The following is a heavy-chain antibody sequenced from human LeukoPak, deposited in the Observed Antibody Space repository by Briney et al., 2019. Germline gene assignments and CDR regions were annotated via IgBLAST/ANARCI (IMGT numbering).Heavy chain of an antibody. D-gene: IGHD1-26*01. CDR2: ISGGSSTI. V-gene: IGHV3-48*02. Sequence: GGSLRLSCAASGFTFSIYSMNWLRQAPGKGLEWVSYISGGSSTIYYADSVKGRFTISRDNAKNSLYLQMNSLRDEDTAVYYCARAKYNGNSDWFDPWGQGTLVTVSS. CDR1: GFTFSIYS. CDR3: ARAKYNGNSDWFDP. J-gene: IGHJ5*02.